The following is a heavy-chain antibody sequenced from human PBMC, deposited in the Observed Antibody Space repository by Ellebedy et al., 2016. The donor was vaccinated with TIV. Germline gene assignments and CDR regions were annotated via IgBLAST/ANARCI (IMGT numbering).Heavy chain of an antibody. D-gene: IGHD2-15*01. Sequence: GESLKISCAASGFTVSSNYMSWVRQAPGKGLEWVSVIYSGGSTYYADSAKGRFSMSRDNSKNTLYLQMNSLRAEDTAVYYCARHCSGGSCSHHAFDIWGQGTMVTVSS. CDR2: IYSGGST. J-gene: IGHJ3*02. CDR1: GFTVSSNY. V-gene: IGHV3-66*04. CDR3: ARHCSGGSCSHHAFDI.